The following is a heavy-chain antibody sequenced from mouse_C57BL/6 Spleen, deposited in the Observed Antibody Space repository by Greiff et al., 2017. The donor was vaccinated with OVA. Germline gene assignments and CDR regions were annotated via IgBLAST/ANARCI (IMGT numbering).Heavy chain of an antibody. CDR1: EYEFPSYD. Sequence: EVKLVESGGGLVQPGESLKLSCESNEYEFPSYDMSWVRKTPEKRLALVAAINSDGGSTYYPDTMNERFIIYRDNTKKTLYLQMSSLRSEDTALYYCARHYYDYDDWDYYAMDYWGQGTSVTVSS. J-gene: IGHJ4*01. D-gene: IGHD2-4*01. V-gene: IGHV5-2*03. CDR3: ARHYYDYDDWDYYAMDY. CDR2: INSDGGST.